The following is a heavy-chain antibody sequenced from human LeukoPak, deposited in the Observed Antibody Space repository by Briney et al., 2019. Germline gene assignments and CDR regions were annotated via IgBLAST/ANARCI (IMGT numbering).Heavy chain of an antibody. D-gene: IGHD3-10*01. CDR1: GVSVTTSGYY. Sequence: KPSETLSLTCTVFGVSVTTSGYYGAWIRQPPGRGLEWIGSISYSGITYYNPSLKSRVTISVDTSKNQFSLKLSSVTAADTAVYYCARPNYYPSWFDPWGQGTLVTVSS. J-gene: IGHJ5*02. CDR2: ISYSGIT. CDR3: ARPNYYPSWFDP. V-gene: IGHV4-39*01.